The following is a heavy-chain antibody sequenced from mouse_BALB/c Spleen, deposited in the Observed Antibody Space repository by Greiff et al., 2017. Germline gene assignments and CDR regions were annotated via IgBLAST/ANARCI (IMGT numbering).Heavy chain of an antibody. CDR1: GFTFSSYA. D-gene: IGHD6-5*01. J-gene: IGHJ4*01. CDR3: ARDYASEAMDY. CDR2: ISSGGSYT. V-gene: IGHV5-9-4*01. Sequence: DVHLVESGGGLVKPGGSLKLSCAASGFTFSSYAMSWVRQSPEKRLEWVAEISSGGSYTYYPDTVTGRFTISRDNAKNTLYLEMSSLRSEDTAMYCCARDYASEAMDYWGQGTSVTVSS.